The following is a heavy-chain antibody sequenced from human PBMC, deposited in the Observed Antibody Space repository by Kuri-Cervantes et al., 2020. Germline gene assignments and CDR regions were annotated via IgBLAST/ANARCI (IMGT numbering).Heavy chain of an antibody. D-gene: IGHD6-19*01. CDR3: ARDSSGWYPRYDFDY. Sequence: AAVKVSCKASVYTFTSYGISWVRQAPGQGLEWMGWISAYNGNTNYAQKLQGRVTMTTDTSTSTAYMELRSLRSDDTAVYYCARDSSGWYPRYDFDYWGQGTLVTVSS. CDR1: VYTFTSYG. CDR2: ISAYNGNT. J-gene: IGHJ4*02. V-gene: IGHV1-18*01.